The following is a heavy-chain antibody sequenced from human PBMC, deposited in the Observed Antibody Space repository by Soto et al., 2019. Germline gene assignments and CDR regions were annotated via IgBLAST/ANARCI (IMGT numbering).Heavy chain of an antibody. CDR3: AAPRDEYGSGVSWFTYGMDI. D-gene: IGHD3-10*01. CDR1: GFTFSDFA. CDR2: LDGAGGST. Sequence: PVGSLRLSCLASGFTFSDFAMTWVRHVPGRGLEWVASLDGAGGSTYYAESVRGRFSISRDNSQNPLFLQMKRLTVDDTAIYYCAAPRDEYGSGVSWFTYGMDIWGQGTTVTVSS. J-gene: IGHJ6*02. V-gene: IGHV3-23*01.